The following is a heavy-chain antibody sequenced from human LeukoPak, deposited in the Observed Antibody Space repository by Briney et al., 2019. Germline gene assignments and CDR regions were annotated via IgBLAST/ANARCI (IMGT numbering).Heavy chain of an antibody. J-gene: IGHJ4*02. CDR2: IILISVGT. CDR1: GYTFTGYY. D-gene: IGHD2-2*01. V-gene: IGHV1-2*02. CDR3: ATATKYCTSTSCYGSYLLSY. Sequence: GSVRVSCKASGYTFTGYYMRWVRQGPGQGLEWVGWIILISVGTDYAQTFQGRFTMSRDTSTSTAYMALSSLKSDDTALKSWATATKYCTSTSCYGSYLLSYWGQGTLVTVSS.